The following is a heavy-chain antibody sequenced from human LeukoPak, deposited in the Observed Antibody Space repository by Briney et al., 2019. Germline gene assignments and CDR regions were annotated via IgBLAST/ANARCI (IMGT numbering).Heavy chain of an antibody. V-gene: IGHV4-34*01. CDR3: ARRSYDFWSGYYMYYFDY. J-gene: IGHJ4*02. Sequence: SETLSLTCTVSGGSISSYYWSWIRQPPGKGLEWIGEINHSGSTNYNPSLKSRVTISVDTSKNQFSLKLSSVTTADTAVYYCARRSYDFWSGYYMYYFDYWGQGTLVTVSS. CDR1: GGSISSYY. CDR2: INHSGST. D-gene: IGHD3-3*01.